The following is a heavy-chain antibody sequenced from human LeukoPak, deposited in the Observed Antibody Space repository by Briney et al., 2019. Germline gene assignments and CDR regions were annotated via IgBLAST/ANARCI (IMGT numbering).Heavy chain of an antibody. V-gene: IGHV1-18*01. CDR3: ARAPVEISGSSPTEYFQH. CDR2: ISAYNGNT. CDR1: GYTFTNYG. Sequence: ASVKVSCQASGYTFTNYGISWVRQAPGQGLEWMGWISAYNGNTKYAQKLQGRVTMPTDTSTSTAHMELRSLRSDDTAVYYCARAPVEISGSSPTEYFQHWGQGTLVTVSS. J-gene: IGHJ1*01. D-gene: IGHD1-26*01.